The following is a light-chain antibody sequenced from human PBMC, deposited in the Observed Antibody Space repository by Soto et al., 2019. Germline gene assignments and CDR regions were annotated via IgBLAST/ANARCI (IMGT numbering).Light chain of an antibody. CDR1: QSLRSSY. V-gene: IGKV3-20*01. Sequence: EVVLTQSPNTLSLSPGERATLSCWASQSLRSSYLAWYQRKPGQAPRLLMFGASRRATGIPDRFNGSGSGTDFILTISRLEPEDVAVYYCQQLGTSPYTFGQGTVLEIK. J-gene: IGKJ2*01. CDR3: QQLGTSPYT. CDR2: GAS.